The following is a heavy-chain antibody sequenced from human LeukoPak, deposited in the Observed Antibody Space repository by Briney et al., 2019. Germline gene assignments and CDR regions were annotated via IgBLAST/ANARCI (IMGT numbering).Heavy chain of an antibody. CDR2: IRWNSGSI. CDR3: AKGTDKYQLLSKNCFDP. CDR1: GFTSYDYA. V-gene: IGHV3-9*02. J-gene: IGHJ5*02. D-gene: IGHD2-2*01. Sequence: PGGSPRLSCAASGFTSYDYARHWGPDGPGERREWGSGIRWNSGSIGYADSVKGRFTISRDNAKNSLYLQMNTLSAEDTALYYCAKGTDKYQLLSKNCFDPWGQGNLVTVSS.